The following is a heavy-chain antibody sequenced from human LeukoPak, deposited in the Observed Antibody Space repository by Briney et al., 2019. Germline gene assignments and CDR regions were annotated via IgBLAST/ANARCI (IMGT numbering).Heavy chain of an antibody. CDR3: ARERYYDYVWGSYRLDAFDI. D-gene: IGHD3-16*02. V-gene: IGHV1-2*02. CDR1: GYTLTGYY. CDR2: INPNSGGT. Sequence: HGASVKVSCKVSGYTLTGYYMHWVRQAPGQGLEWMGWINPNSGGTNYAQNFQGRVTMTRDTSISTAYMELSRLRSDDTAVYYCARERYYDYVWGSYRLDAFDIWGQGTMVTVSS. J-gene: IGHJ3*02.